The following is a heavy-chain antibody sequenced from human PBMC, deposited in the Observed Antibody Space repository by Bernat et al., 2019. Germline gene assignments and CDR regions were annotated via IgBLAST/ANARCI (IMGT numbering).Heavy chain of an antibody. CDR1: GFTFSSYW. V-gene: IGHV3-74*01. Sequence: EVQLVESGGGLVQPGGSLRLSCAASGFTFSSYWMHWVRQAPGKGLVWVSRINSDGSSTSYADSVKGRFTISRDNAKNTLYLQMNSLRAEDTAVYYCARVRVTIFGVVIGLDYWGQGTLVTVSS. CDR3: ARVRVTIFGVVIGLDY. J-gene: IGHJ4*02. CDR2: INSDGSST. D-gene: IGHD3-3*01.